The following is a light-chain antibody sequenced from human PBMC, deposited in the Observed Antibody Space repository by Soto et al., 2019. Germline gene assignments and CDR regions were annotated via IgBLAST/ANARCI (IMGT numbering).Light chain of an antibody. CDR3: QQYENLPT. CDR1: QNINNY. Sequence: DIQMTQSPSSLSASVGDRVTITCQASQNINNYSNWYQQKPGRAPKLLIYDASNLEEGVPSRFRGSGSGTDFTFTISRLQPEDIATYYCQQYENLPTFGQGTRLEIK. J-gene: IGKJ5*01. V-gene: IGKV1-33*01. CDR2: DAS.